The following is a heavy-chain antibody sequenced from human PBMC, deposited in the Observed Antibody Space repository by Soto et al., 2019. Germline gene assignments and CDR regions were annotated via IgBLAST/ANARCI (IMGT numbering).Heavy chain of an antibody. Sequence: GGSLRLSCAASGFTFSSYAMHWVRQAPGKGLEYVSAISTNGGSTYYTNSVKGRFTISRDNSKNTLYLQMGSLRAEDMAVYYFAREGVGFWSGYYPLDYWGQGTLVTVSS. J-gene: IGHJ4*02. CDR2: ISTNGGST. CDR3: AREGVGFWSGYYPLDY. CDR1: GFTFSSYA. V-gene: IGHV3-64*01. D-gene: IGHD3-3*01.